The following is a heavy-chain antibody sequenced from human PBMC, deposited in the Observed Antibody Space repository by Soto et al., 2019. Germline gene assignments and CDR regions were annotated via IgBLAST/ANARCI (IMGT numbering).Heavy chain of an antibody. J-gene: IGHJ6*02. CDR2: INSDGSST. V-gene: IGHV3-74*01. CDR3: AREDYGDYGYYYGMDV. CDR1: GFTFSSYW. D-gene: IGHD4-17*01. Sequence: EVQLVESGGGLVQPGGSLRLSCAASGFTFSSYWMHWVRQAPGKGLVWVSRINSDGSSTSYADSVKGRFTISRDNAKNTLYLKMNSLRAEDTAVYYCAREDYGDYGYYYGMDVWGQGTTVTVSS.